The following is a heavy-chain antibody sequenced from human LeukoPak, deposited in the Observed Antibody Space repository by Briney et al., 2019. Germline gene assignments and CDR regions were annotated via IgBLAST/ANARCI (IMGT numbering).Heavy chain of an antibody. J-gene: IGHJ4*02. Sequence: GGSLRLSCAASGFTFSSYEMNWARQAPGKGLEWVSYISSSVGTIYYADSVKGRFTISRDNAKNSLYLQMNSLRAEDTAVYYCARLGLGIASGSYDYWGQGTLVTVSS. CDR3: ARLGLGIASGSYDY. CDR2: ISSSVGTI. CDR1: GFTFSSYE. V-gene: IGHV3-48*03. D-gene: IGHD1-26*01.